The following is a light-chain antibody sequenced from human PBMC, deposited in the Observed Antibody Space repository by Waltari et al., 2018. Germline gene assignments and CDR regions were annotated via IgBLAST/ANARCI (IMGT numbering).Light chain of an antibody. CDR3: MQGTYWPSYS. J-gene: IGKJ2*03. CDR2: QVS. CDR1: ESLVHSNGNAY. Sequence: DVVMTQSPLSLPVTLGQPASISCRSSESLVHSNGNAYLSWFQQRPGQSPRRLIYQVSKRDSGVPDRFSGGGSGTDFTLKISRVEAEDVGVYYCMQGTYWPSYSFGQGTKLEIK. V-gene: IGKV2-30*02.